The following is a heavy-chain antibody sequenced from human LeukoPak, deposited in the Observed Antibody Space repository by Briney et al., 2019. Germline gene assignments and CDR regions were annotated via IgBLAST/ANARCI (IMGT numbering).Heavy chain of an antibody. V-gene: IGHV1-2*02. J-gene: IGHJ4*02. CDR3: ARDPSTRYYTDY. D-gene: IGHD2-2*01. Sequence: ASVKVSCKASGYTFTNYYIHWVRQAPGQGLEWMGWINPNSGGTNYAQTFQGRVTMTRDTSISTAYMELSRLRSDDTAVYYCARDPSTRYYTDYWGQGTLVTVSS. CDR2: INPNSGGT. CDR1: GYTFTNYY.